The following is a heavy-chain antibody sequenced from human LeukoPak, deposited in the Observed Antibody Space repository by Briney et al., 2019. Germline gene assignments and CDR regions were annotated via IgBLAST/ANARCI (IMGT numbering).Heavy chain of an antibody. D-gene: IGHD3-3*01. Sequence: GGSLRLSCAASGFDFDDYAMHWVRQSPGEGLEWISVILYDGISKYYADSVKGRFSISRDNSKNIVYLQMNNLTPADTAVYYCGKDERTGYYDFRSGYPFFDFWGQGTPVTVSS. CDR2: ILYDGISK. V-gene: IGHV3-30*04. CDR1: GFDFDDYA. J-gene: IGHJ4*02. CDR3: GKDERTGYYDFRSGYPFFDF.